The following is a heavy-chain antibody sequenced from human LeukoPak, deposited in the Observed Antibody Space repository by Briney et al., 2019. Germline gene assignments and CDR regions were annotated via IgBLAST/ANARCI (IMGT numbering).Heavy chain of an antibody. V-gene: IGHV1-2*02. CDR1: GYTFTRYY. D-gene: IGHD1-26*01. Sequence: GASVKVSLKASGYTFTRYYMHWVRQAPGQGLEWMGWINPKSCGTNHAQKSQGRVNNTSDTSISPAYMELSRLRSDDTAVYYCAREGRGRTMSDFDYWGQGTVVTVSS. CDR3: AREGRGRTMSDFDY. J-gene: IGHJ4*02. CDR2: INPKSCGT.